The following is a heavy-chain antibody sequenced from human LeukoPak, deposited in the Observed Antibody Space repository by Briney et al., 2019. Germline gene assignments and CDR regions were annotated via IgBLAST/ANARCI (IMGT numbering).Heavy chain of an antibody. J-gene: IGHJ4*02. D-gene: IGHD1-14*01. CDR2: IIPIFSTA. Sequence: ASVKVSCKASGGTFSSYAISWVRQAPGQGLEWMGGIIPIFSTANYAQKFQGRVTITADESTSTAYMELSSLRSEDTAVYYCAREDRNRPLDYWGQGTLVTVSS. V-gene: IGHV1-69*13. CDR1: GGTFSSYA. CDR3: AREDRNRPLDY.